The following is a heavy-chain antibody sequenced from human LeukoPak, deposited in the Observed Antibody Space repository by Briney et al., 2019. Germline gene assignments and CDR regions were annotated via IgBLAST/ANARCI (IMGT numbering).Heavy chain of an antibody. D-gene: IGHD3-22*01. CDR3: ARWQYDSSGYRKIDC. V-gene: IGHV4-4*02. CDR2: IYHSGST. CDR1: GGSISSSNW. Sequence: SETLSLTCAVSGGSISSSNWWSWVRQPPGKGLEWIGEIYHSGSTNYNPSLKSRVTISVDTSKNQFSLKLSSVTAADTAVYYCARWQYDSSGYRKIDCWGQGTLVTVSS. J-gene: IGHJ4*02.